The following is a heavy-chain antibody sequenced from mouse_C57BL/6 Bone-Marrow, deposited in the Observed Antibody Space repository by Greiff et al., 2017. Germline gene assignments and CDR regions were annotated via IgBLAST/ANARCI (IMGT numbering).Heavy chain of an antibody. CDR1: GFTFSSYG. D-gene: IGHD2-5*01. CDR2: ISSGGSYT. J-gene: IGHJ3*01. CDR3: ARQDYYSNFFAY. V-gene: IGHV5-6*01. Sequence: EVQLVESGGDLVKPGGSLKLSCAASGFTFSSYGMSWVRQTPDKRLEWVATISSGGSYTYYPDSVKGRFTISRDNAKNTLYLQMSSLKSEDTAMYYCARQDYYSNFFAYWGQGTLVTVSA.